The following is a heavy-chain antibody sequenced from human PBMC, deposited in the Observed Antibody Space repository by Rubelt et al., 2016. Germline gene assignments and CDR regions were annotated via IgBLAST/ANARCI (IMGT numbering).Heavy chain of an antibody. CDR2: ISGDGGSS. D-gene: IGHD6-19*01. Sequence: EVQLVESGGGVVQPGGSLRLSCAASGFTFDEYAMHWVRQAPGKGLEWVSLISGDGGSSNYAESVKGRFTISRDNSKNSRYLQMNSLRTEDTAFYYCAKDYSSGWYDYWGQGTLVTVSS. J-gene: IGHJ4*02. V-gene: IGHV3-43*02. CDR3: AKDYSSGWYDY. CDR1: GFTFDEYA.